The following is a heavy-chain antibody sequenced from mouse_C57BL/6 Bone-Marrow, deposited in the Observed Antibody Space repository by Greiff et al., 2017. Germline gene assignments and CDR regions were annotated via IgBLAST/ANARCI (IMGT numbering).Heavy chain of an antibody. D-gene: IGHD2-5*01. J-gene: IGHJ1*03. CDR2: IYPGSGST. CDR1: GYTFTSYW. CDR3: ARPYYSNYWYFDV. Sequence: QVQLQQPGAELVKPGASVKMSCKASGYTFTSYWITWVKQRPGQGLEWIGDIYPGSGSTTYNEKFKSKATLPVDTSSSTAYMQLSSLTSEDSAVYYCARPYYSNYWYFDVWGTGTTVTVSS. V-gene: IGHV1-55*01.